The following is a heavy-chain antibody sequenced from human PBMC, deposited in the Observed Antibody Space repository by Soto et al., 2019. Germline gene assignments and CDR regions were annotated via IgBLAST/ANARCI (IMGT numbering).Heavy chain of an antibody. CDR2: IIPIFGTA. V-gene: IGHV1-69*13. CDR3: VSYSYYDFWSPRSQYYFDY. Sequence: SVTVSLKSSVCTFINYAISWVRQPPAQGLERMGGIIPIFGTANYAQKFQDRVTITADESTSTAYMELSSLRSEDTAVYYCVSYSYYDFWSPRSQYYFDYWGQGTLVTVSS. J-gene: IGHJ4*02. CDR1: VCTFINYA. D-gene: IGHD3-3*01.